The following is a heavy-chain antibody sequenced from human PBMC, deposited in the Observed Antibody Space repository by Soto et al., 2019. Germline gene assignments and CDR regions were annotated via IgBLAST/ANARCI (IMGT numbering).Heavy chain of an antibody. D-gene: IGHD3-22*01. J-gene: IGHJ3*02. CDR2: INPSGGST. V-gene: IGHV1-46*01. CDR3: ARDRYYYDSSGSEAFDI. CDR1: GYTFTSYY. Sequence: ASAEVSCKESGYTFTSYYMHWVRQAPGQGLEWMGIINPSGGSTSYAQKFQGRVTMTRDTSTSTVYMELSSLRSEDTAVYYCARDRYYYDSSGSEAFDIWGQGTMVTVS.